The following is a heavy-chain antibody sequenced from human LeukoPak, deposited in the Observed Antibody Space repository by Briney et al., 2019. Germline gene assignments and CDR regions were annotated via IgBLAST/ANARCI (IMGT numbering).Heavy chain of an antibody. J-gene: IGHJ4*02. D-gene: IGHD3-9*01. CDR3: VRDPLRYPETHDY. Sequence: GGSLRLSCAASGFTFSSYSMNWVRQAPGKGLEWVSSISSSSSYIYYADSVKGRFTISRDNAKNSLYLQMNSLRAEDTAVYYCVRDPLRYPETHDYWGQGTLVTVSS. CDR2: ISSSSSYI. V-gene: IGHV3-21*01. CDR1: GFTFSSYS.